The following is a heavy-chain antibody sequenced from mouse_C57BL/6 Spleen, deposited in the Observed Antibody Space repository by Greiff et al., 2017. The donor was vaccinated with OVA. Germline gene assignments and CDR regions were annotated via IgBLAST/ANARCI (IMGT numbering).Heavy chain of an antibody. D-gene: IGHD1-1*01. Sequence: QVQLQQSGAELVMPGASVKLSCKASGYTFTSYWMHWVKQRPGQGLEWIGEIDPSDSYTNYNQKFKGKSTLTVDKSSSTAYMQLSSLTSEDSAVYYCARKIYGSSYEDFDYWGQGTTLTVSS. J-gene: IGHJ2*01. CDR2: IDPSDSYT. CDR3: ARKIYGSSYEDFDY. CDR1: GYTFTSYW. V-gene: IGHV1-69*01.